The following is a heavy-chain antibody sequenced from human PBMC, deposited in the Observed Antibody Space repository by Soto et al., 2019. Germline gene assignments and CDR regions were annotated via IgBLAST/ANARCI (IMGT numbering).Heavy chain of an antibody. CDR3: ARDLEYYDFWSGYYGKQNYYYYGMDV. J-gene: IGHJ6*02. Sequence: LRLSCAASGFTFSTYAMHWVRQAPGKGLEWVAVISYDGSNKYYADSVKGRFTISRDNSKNTLYLQMNSLRAEDTAVYYCARDLEYYDFWSGYYGKQNYYYYGMDVWGQGTTVTVSS. CDR1: GFTFSTYA. CDR2: ISYDGSNK. V-gene: IGHV3-30-3*01. D-gene: IGHD3-3*01.